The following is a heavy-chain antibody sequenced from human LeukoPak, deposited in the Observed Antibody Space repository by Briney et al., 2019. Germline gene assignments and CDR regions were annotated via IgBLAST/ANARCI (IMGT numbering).Heavy chain of an antibody. J-gene: IGHJ4*02. Sequence: GGSVRLSCAASGYSFSSYGMHWVRQAPGKGLEWVTSIRYDGSRKHYTDSVKGRFTISRDNSKNTLYLQMSSLRFEDTAVYYCARDRYGGVGTIDYWGQGTLVPVSS. D-gene: IGHD4-23*01. CDR3: ARDRYGGVGTIDY. CDR2: IRYDGSRK. V-gene: IGHV3-30*02. CDR1: GYSFSSYG.